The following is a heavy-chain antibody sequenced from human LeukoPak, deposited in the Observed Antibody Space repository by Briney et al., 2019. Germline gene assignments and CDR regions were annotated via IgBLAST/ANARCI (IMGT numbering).Heavy chain of an antibody. Sequence: PGGSLRLSRAASGFTFSSYEMNWVRQAPGKGLEWVSAISGSGGSTYYADSVKGRFTISRDNSKNTLYLQMNSLRAEDTAVYYCAKPHDSRRHYFDYWGQGTLVTVSS. V-gene: IGHV3-23*01. CDR2: ISGSGGST. J-gene: IGHJ4*02. CDR3: AKPHDSRRHYFDY. CDR1: GFTFSSYE. D-gene: IGHD3-3*01.